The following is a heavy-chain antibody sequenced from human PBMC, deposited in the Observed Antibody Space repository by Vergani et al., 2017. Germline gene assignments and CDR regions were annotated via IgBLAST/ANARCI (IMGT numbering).Heavy chain of an antibody. D-gene: IGHD1-14*01. CDR3: ATDDLVRQPPGGY. V-gene: IGHV1-2*02. CDR2: INPNSGAT. CDR1: GYTFTAYS. Sequence: QVQLVQSGAEVKKPGSSVKVSCKASGYTFTAYSMHWVRQAPGQGLEWMGWINPNSGATNYAQKFQGRVTMTRDTSINTGYMELSRLRSDDTAVYYCATDDLVRQPPGGYWGQGTLVTVSS. J-gene: IGHJ4*02.